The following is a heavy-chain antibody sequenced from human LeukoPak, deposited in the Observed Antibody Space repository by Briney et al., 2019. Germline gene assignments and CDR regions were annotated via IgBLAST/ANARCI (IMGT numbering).Heavy chain of an antibody. V-gene: IGHV1-69*05. CDR3: ARDRGDGYKLFDY. J-gene: IGHJ4*02. Sequence: SVKVSCKASGGTFSSYAISWVRQAPGQGLEWMGGIIPIFGTANYAQKFQGRVTITTDESTSTAYMELSSLRSEDTAVYYCARDRGDGYKLFDYWGQGTLVTVSS. CDR2: IIPIFGTA. CDR1: GGTFSSYA. D-gene: IGHD5-24*01.